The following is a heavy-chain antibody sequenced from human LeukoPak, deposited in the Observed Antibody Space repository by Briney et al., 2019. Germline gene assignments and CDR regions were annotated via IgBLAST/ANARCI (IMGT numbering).Heavy chain of an antibody. CDR2: INHSGST. Sequence: SETLSLTCAVYGGSFSGYYWSWIRQPPGKGLEWIGEINHSGSTNYNPSLKSRVTISVDTSKNQFSLKLSSVTAADMAVYYCARPGAAIGKGYFQHWGQGTLVTVSS. CDR3: ARPGAAIGKGYFQH. D-gene: IGHD2-2*02. J-gene: IGHJ1*01. V-gene: IGHV4-34*01. CDR1: GGSFSGYY.